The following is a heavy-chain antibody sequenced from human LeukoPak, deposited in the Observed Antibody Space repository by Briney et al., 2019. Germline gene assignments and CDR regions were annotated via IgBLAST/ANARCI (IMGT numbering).Heavy chain of an antibody. Sequence: PSETLSLTCTVSGRPISSYYWSWMRQPPGKGLVWIGYIYYSGSTNYNPSLKNRVTISVDTSKNQFSLKLSSVNAADSAVYYCARDLYCIRGSCHDLWGQGTLVTVSS. CDR1: GRPISSYY. D-gene: IGHD2-15*01. J-gene: IGHJ4*02. CDR3: ARDLYCIRGSCHDL. CDR2: IYYSGST. V-gene: IGHV4-59*13.